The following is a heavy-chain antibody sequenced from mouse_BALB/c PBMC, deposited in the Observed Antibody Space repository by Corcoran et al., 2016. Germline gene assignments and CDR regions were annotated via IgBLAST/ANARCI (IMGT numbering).Heavy chain of an antibody. CDR3: ARFELYYGSSYWYFDV. Sequence: QIQLVQSGPELKKPGETVKISCKASGYTFTNYGMYWVKQAPGKGLKWRGWINTYTGEPTYADDFKGRFAFSLETSASTAYLQINNLKNEETATYFCARFELYYGSSYWYFDVWGAGTTVTVSS. V-gene: IGHV9-3-1*01. CDR2: INTYTGEP. D-gene: IGHD1-1*01. CDR1: GYTFTNYG. J-gene: IGHJ1*01.